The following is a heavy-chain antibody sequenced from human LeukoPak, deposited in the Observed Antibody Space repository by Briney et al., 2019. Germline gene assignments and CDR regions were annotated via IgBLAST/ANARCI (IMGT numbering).Heavy chain of an antibody. Sequence: PSETLSLTCTVSGGSISSYYWSWIRQPAGKGLEWIGYIYYSGSTNYNPSLKSRVTISVDTSKNQFSLKLSSVTAADTAVYYCARSRGNPQNYDFWSGYYSAPDYWGQGTLVTVSS. CDR2: IYYSGST. J-gene: IGHJ4*02. CDR1: GGSISSYY. D-gene: IGHD3-3*01. CDR3: ARSRGNPQNYDFWSGYYSAPDY. V-gene: IGHV4-59*08.